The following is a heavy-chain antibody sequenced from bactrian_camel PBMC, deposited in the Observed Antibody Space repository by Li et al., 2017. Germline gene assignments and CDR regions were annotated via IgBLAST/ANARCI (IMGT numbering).Heavy chain of an antibody. Sequence: QVQLVESGGVSVQAGGSLRLSCATSGYTIRNYCMGWFRQAPGKEREGVATIYLGDGTTYSSDSVKGRFTISEDGAKKTLYLQMNSLKPEDTAMYYCAAKMSYCYNSRGIQSETFTYWGQGTQVTVS. D-gene: IGHD3*01. CDR2: IYLGDGTT. J-gene: IGHJ4*01. CDR1: GYTIRNYC. CDR3: AAKMSYCYNSRGIQSETFTY. V-gene: IGHV3-3*01.